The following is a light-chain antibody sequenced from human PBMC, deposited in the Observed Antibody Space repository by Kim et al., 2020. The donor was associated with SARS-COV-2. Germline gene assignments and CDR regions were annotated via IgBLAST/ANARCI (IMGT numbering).Light chain of an antibody. CDR2: GQN. CDR1: SLRSYY. J-gene: IGLJ3*02. Sequence: SSELTQDPAVSVALGQTVMITCQGDSLRSYYASWYQQKSGQAPVLVIYGQNNRPSGIPDRFSGSSSGNTASLTITGAQAEDEADYYCNSRDSSGNHWVFGGGTKLTV. V-gene: IGLV3-19*01. CDR3: NSRDSSGNHWV.